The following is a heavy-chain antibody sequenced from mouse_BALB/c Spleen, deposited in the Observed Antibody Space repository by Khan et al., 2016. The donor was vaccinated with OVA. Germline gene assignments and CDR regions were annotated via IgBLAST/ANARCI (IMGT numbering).Heavy chain of an antibody. CDR1: GYTFINYW. Sequence: VQLQQSGAELAKPGASVKMSCKASGYTFINYWMHWVKQRPGQGLEWIGYINPTTDYTEYNQNFKDKATLTADKSSSTAYMQLSSLTSEDSAVDDGARSGLRWYFDYWGQGTTLTVSS. CDR3: ARSGLRWYFDY. D-gene: IGHD1-1*01. CDR2: INPTTDYT. V-gene: IGHV1-7*01. J-gene: IGHJ2*01.